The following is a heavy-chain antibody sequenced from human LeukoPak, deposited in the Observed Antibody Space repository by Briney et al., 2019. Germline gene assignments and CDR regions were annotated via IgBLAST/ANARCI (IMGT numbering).Heavy chain of an antibody. D-gene: IGHD3-22*01. V-gene: IGHV5-51*01. Sequence: GESLKISCKGSGYSFTSYWIGWVRQMPGKGLEWMGNIYPGDSDTRYSPSFQGQVTISADKSISTAYLQWSSLKASDTAMYYCATTMIVGTVAFDYWGQGTLVTVSS. CDR1: GYSFTSYW. J-gene: IGHJ4*02. CDR3: ATTMIVGTVAFDY. CDR2: IYPGDSDT.